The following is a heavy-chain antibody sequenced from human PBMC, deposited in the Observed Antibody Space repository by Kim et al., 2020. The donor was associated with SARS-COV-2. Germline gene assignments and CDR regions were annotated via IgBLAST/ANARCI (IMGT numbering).Heavy chain of an antibody. CDR2: IYTSGST. J-gene: IGHJ6*02. CDR1: GGSISSGSYY. D-gene: IGHD6-13*01. V-gene: IGHV4-61*02. Sequence: SETLSLTCTVSGGSISSGSYYWSWIRQPAGKGLEWIGRIYTSGSTNYNPSLKSRVTISVDTSKNQFSLKLSSVTAADTAVYYCASRYSSSWYSDNGYYYGMDVWGQGTTVTVSS. CDR3: ASRYSSSWYSDNGYYYGMDV.